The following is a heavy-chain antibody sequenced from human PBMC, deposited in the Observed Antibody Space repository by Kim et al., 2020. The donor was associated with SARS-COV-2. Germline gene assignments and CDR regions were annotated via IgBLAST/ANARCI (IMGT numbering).Heavy chain of an antibody. J-gene: IGHJ5*02. D-gene: IGHD2-2*01. Sequence: ASVKVSCKASGYTFTSYGISWVRQAPGQGLEWMGWISAYNGNTNYAQKLQGRVTMTTDTSTSTAYMELRSLRSDDTAVYYCARGIVVVPAAMRGNWFDPWGQGTLVTVSS. CDR1: GYTFTSYG. V-gene: IGHV1-18*01. CDR2: ISAYNGNT. CDR3: ARGIVVVPAAMRGNWFDP.